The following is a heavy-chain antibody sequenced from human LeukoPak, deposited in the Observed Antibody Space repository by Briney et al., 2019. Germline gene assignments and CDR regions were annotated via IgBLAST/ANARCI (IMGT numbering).Heavy chain of an antibody. Sequence: SQALSLTCAVSGGSMSSGGYYWSWIRQLPGKGLEWIGHISYSGSTYYNPSLKSRVTISRDTSNNQFSLKLSSVTAADTAVYYCVRDRGYWGQGTLVTVSS. D-gene: IGHD3-16*01. CDR3: VRDRGY. J-gene: IGHJ4*02. CDR2: ISYSGST. V-gene: IGHV4-31*11. CDR1: GGSMSSGGYY.